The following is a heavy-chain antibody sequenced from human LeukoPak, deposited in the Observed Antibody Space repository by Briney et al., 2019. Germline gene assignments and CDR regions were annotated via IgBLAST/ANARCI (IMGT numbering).Heavy chain of an antibody. Sequence: PGGSLRLSCAASGFTVSSNYMSWVRQAPGKGLEWVSVIYSGGSTYYADSVKGRFTISRDNSKNTLYLQMNSLRAEDTAVYYCAREIDYVGFDYWGQGTLVTVSS. CDR1: GFTVSSNY. D-gene: IGHD4-23*01. V-gene: IGHV3-53*01. CDR3: AREIDYVGFDY. CDR2: IYSGGST. J-gene: IGHJ4*02.